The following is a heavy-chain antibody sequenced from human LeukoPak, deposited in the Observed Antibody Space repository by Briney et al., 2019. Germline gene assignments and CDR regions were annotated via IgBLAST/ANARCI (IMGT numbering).Heavy chain of an antibody. CDR2: ISPDSNYK. V-gene: IGHV3-21*01. J-gene: IGHJ4*02. D-gene: IGHD5-12*01. Sequence: GGSLRLSCAASGFTFSTYSMNWLRLAPGKGLEWVSSISPDSNYKYYVDSVRGRFTISRDNAKSSLYLQMNSLRAEDTAVYYCVRGGYRGFDYEYWGQGTLVTVSS. CDR1: GFTFSTYS. CDR3: VRGGYRGFDYEY.